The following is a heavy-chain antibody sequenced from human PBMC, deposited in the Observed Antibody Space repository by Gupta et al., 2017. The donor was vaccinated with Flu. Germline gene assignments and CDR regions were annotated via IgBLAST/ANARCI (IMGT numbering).Heavy chain of an antibody. Sequence: EIQLVESGGGLVQPGGSLRLSFAASGFTFSSSYLQWVRQAPGKGLVWVSRINPDGSSTTYAESVKCRFTISRDNAKNTLYLQMNSLGDDDTAVYYCATVTSGCWGQGTLVTVSS. CDR3: ATVTSGC. D-gene: IGHD4-17*01. J-gene: IGHJ4*02. CDR1: GFTFSSSY. V-gene: IGHV3-74*03. CDR2: INPDGSST.